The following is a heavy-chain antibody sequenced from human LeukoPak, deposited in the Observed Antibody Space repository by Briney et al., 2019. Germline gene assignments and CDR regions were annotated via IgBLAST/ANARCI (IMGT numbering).Heavy chain of an antibody. CDR3: ARVPIVGATSHAFDI. Sequence: ASVKVSCKASGYTFTGYYMHWVRQAPGQGLEWMGWINPNSGGTNYAQKFQGRVTMTRDTSISTAYMELSRLRSDDTAVYYCARVPIVGATSHAFDIWGQGTMVTVSS. V-gene: IGHV1-2*02. CDR2: INPNSGGT. D-gene: IGHD1-26*01. J-gene: IGHJ3*02. CDR1: GYTFTGYY.